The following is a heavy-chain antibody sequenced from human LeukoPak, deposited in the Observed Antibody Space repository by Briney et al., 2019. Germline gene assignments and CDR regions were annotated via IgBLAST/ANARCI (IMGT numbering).Heavy chain of an antibody. V-gene: IGHV3-9*01. Sequence: PGGSLRLSCAAAGFTFDDYAMHWVRQAPGRGLGWVSGISWNSGSIGYADSVKGRFTISRDNAKNSLYLQMNSLRAEDTALYYCAKGPPNRGYCSSTSCPGELDYRGQGTLVTVSS. CDR3: AKGPPNRGYCSSTSCPGELDY. D-gene: IGHD2-2*01. J-gene: IGHJ4*02. CDR2: ISWNSGSI. CDR1: GFTFDDYA.